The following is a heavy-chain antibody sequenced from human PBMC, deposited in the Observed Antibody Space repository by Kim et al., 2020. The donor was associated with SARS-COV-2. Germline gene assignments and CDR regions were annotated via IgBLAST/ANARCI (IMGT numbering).Heavy chain of an antibody. D-gene: IGHD5-18*01. CDR3: AILSPPIQLWSPDNWFDP. Sequence: GESLKISCKGSGYSFTSYWISWVRQMPGKGLEWMGRIDPSDSYTNYSPSFQGHVTISADKSISTAYLQWSSLKASDTAMYYCAILSPPIQLWSPDNWFDPWGQGTLVTVSS. J-gene: IGHJ5*02. CDR2: IDPSDSYT. CDR1: GYSFTSYW. V-gene: IGHV5-10-1*01.